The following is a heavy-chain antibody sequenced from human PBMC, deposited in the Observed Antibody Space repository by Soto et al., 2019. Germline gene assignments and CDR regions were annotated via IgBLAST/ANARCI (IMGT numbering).Heavy chain of an antibody. CDR3: SRLPPNNWGAPLDF. CDR2: ITSKRYGGKT. J-gene: IGHJ4*02. V-gene: IGHV3-49*03. Sequence: LRLSCITSGFTFGDYAMIWFRQAPGKGLEWVSFITSKRYGGKTEYAASVKGRFTISRDDSKSVAYLQMNSLRTDDTAVYYCSRLPPNNWGAPLDFWGQGTLVTVSS. D-gene: IGHD1-26*01. CDR1: GFTFGDYA.